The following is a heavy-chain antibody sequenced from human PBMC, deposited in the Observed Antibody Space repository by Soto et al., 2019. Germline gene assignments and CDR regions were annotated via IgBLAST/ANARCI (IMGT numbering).Heavy chain of an antibody. J-gene: IGHJ6*02. CDR3: ARSLITMIVVVPYYYGMDV. D-gene: IGHD3-22*01. Sequence: SVKVSCKASGGTFSSYAISWVRQAPGQGLDWMGGIIPIFGTANYAQKFQGRVTITADESTSTAYMELSSLRSEDTAVYYCARSLITMIVVVPYYYGMDVWGQGTTVTVSS. CDR1: GGTFSSYA. V-gene: IGHV1-69*13. CDR2: IIPIFGTA.